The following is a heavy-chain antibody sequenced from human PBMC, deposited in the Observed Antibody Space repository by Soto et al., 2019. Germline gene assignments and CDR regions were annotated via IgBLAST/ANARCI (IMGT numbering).Heavy chain of an antibody. CDR3: ARERDDSRWSSVEYLQY. CDR1: GYTFSNYG. Sequence: AGSVKVSCKASGYTFSNYGINWVRQAPGQGLEWMGWISAYNGNTNYLEKLQGRVTVTTDTSTSTAYMELRSLRFDDTAVYYCARERDDSRWSSVEYLQYWGQGTLVTVSS. J-gene: IGHJ1*01. CDR2: ISAYNGNT. V-gene: IGHV1-18*01. D-gene: IGHD2-2*01.